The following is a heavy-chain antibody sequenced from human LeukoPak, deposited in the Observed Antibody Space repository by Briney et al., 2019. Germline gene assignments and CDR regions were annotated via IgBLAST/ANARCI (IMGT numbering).Heavy chain of an antibody. CDR3: ARLPGIVATIERYFDY. D-gene: IGHD5-12*01. Sequence: GESLVISCKGSGYSFNSYWIGWVGQMPGKGLEWMGIIYPGDSDTRYSPSFQGQVTISADKSISTAYLQWSSLKASDTAMYYCARLPGIVATIERYFDYWGQGTLVTVSS. CDR1: GYSFNSYW. V-gene: IGHV5-51*01. CDR2: IYPGDSDT. J-gene: IGHJ4*02.